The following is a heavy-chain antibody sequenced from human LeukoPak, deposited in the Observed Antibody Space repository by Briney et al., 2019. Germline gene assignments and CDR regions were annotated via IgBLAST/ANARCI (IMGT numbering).Heavy chain of an antibody. V-gene: IGHV1-46*01. CDR3: ARDTVPPFPNFDY. CDR1: AHIFTTYY. Sequence: ASVKVSCKASAHIFTTYYIHWVRQAPGQGLEWMGIINPSDGSANYAQQFQGRVTMTRDTSASTAYMELRSLRSDDTAVYYCARDTVPPFPNFDYWGQGTLVTVSS. D-gene: IGHD4-17*01. CDR2: INPSDGSA. J-gene: IGHJ4*02.